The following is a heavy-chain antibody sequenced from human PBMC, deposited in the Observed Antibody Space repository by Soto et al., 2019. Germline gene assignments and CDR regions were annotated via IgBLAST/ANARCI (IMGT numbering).Heavy chain of an antibody. D-gene: IGHD2-2*01. CDR1: GFTFSSYG. CDR2: ISYDGSNK. J-gene: IGHJ4*02. V-gene: IGHV3-30*03. Sequence: VGSLRLSCAASGFTFSSYGMQWVRQAPGKGLEWVAVISYDGSNKYYADSVKGRFTISRDNSKNTLYLQMNSLRAEDTAVYYCAREPPYPSYCSSTSCYGDYFDYWGQGTLVTVSS. CDR3: AREPPYPSYCSSTSCYGDYFDY.